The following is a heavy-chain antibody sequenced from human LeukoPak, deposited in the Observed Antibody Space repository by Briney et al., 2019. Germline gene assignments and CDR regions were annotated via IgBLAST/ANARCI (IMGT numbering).Heavy chain of an antibody. CDR3: ARWRRYCSSTSCYYYFDY. Sequence: SETLSLTCTVSGGSISSYYWSWIRQPAGKGLEWIGRIYTSGSTNYNPSLKSRVTMSVDTSKNQFSLKLSSVTAADPAAYYCARWRRYCSSTSCYYYFDYWGQGTLVTVSS. J-gene: IGHJ4*02. D-gene: IGHD2-2*01. V-gene: IGHV4-4*07. CDR1: GGSISSYY. CDR2: IYTSGST.